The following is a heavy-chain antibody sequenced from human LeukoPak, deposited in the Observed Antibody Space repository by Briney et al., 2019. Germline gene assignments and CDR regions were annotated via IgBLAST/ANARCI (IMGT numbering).Heavy chain of an antibody. V-gene: IGHV3-23*01. Sequence: PGGSLRLSCAASGFTFSTYAMSWVRQAPGKGLEWVSAISGSGGSTYYADSVKGRFAISRDNSKNTLYLQMNSLRAEDTAVYYCATLNVLLWFGEPKGDYWGQGTLVTVSS. CDR1: GFTFSTYA. J-gene: IGHJ4*02. CDR2: ISGSGGST. CDR3: ATLNVLLWFGEPKGDY. D-gene: IGHD3-10*01.